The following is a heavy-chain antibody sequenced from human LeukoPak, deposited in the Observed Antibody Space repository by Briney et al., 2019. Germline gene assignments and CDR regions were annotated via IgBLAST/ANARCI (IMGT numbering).Heavy chain of an antibody. CDR1: GHSLTEFS. Sequence: ASVKVSCKISGHSLTEFSMHWVRQAPGKGLEWMGGFDPEDGDTLYARMFQDRVSMTQDTSADTAYMELSSLRSDDTAFYYCAGGRFNGTYVWYFDVWGRGTLVTVSS. J-gene: IGHJ2*01. CDR3: AGGRFNGTYVWYFDV. D-gene: IGHD1-26*01. V-gene: IGHV1-24*01. CDR2: FDPEDGDT.